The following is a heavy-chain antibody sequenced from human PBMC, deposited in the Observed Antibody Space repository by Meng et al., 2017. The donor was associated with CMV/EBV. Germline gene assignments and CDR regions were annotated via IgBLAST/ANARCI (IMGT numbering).Heavy chain of an antibody. CDR2: INPSGGST. V-gene: IGHV1-46*01. J-gene: IGHJ6*02. Sequence: ASVQVSCKASGYTFTSYYMHWVLQAPGQGLEWMGIINPSGGSTSYAQKFQGRVTMTRDTSTSTVYMELSSLRSEDTAVYYCARELRPESTALRGNYYYGMDVWGQGTTVTVSS. CDR3: ARELRPESTALRGNYYYGMDV. CDR1: GYTFTSYY. D-gene: IGHD3-16*01.